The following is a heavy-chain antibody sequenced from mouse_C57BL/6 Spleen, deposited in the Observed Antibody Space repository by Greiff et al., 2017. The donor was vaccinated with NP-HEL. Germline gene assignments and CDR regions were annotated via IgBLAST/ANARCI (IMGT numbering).Heavy chain of an antibody. CDR1: GYTFTDYN. Sequence: EVQLQQSGPELVKPGASVKMSCKASGYTFTDYNMHWVKQSHGKSLEWIGYINPNNGGTSYNQKFKGKATLTVNKSSSTAYMELRSLTSEDSAVYYCARDDGYPWYFDVWGTGTTVTVSS. D-gene: IGHD2-3*01. J-gene: IGHJ1*03. CDR2: INPNNGGT. V-gene: IGHV1-22*01. CDR3: ARDDGYPWYFDV.